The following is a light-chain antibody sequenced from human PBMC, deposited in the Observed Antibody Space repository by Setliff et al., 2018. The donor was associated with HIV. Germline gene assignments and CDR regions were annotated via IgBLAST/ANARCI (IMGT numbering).Light chain of an antibody. CDR2: SNN. CDR3: AAWDDRLTIYV. Sequence: QSVLTQPPSASATPGQRATISCSGSNSNIGSNTVNWYQQLPGTAPKLLIYSNNQLPSGVPDRFSGSKSGTSASLAISGLQSEDEADYYCAAWDDRLTIYVFGTGTKVTVL. CDR1: NSNIGSNT. V-gene: IGLV1-44*01. J-gene: IGLJ1*01.